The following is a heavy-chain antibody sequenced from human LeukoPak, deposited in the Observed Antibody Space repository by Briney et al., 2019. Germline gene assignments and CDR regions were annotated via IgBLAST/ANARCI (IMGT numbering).Heavy chain of an antibody. Sequence: GGSLRLSCAVSGFTFSSYSMNWVRQAPGKGLEWVSYISSSSSSSIYYADSVKGRFTISRDNAKNSLYLQMNSLRDEDTAVYYCARSRCSGGSCYAWGAAFDIWGQGTMVTVSS. J-gene: IGHJ3*02. CDR3: ARSRCSGGSCYAWGAAFDI. V-gene: IGHV3-48*02. CDR1: GFTFSSYS. D-gene: IGHD2-15*01. CDR2: ISSSSSSSI.